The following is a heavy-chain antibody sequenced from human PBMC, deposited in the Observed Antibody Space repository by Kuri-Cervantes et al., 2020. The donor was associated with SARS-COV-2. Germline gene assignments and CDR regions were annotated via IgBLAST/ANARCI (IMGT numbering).Heavy chain of an antibody. V-gene: IGHV4-4*02. J-gene: IGHJ3*02. CDR2: IFHDGST. D-gene: IGHD2-2*02. Sequence: SQTLSLTCVVSGGALNTYNWWTWVRQPPGEGLQWIGEIFHDGSTKFNPSLSLRGRVTMSLDKSKNQLSLNLTSVTAADTAVYYCARESTYTFDIWGQGTLVTVSS. CDR3: ARESTYTFDI. CDR1: GGALNTYNW.